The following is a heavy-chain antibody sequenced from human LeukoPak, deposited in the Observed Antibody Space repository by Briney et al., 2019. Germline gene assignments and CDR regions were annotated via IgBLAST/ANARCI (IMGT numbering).Heavy chain of an antibody. V-gene: IGHV3-30*18. CDR2: ISYDGSNK. J-gene: IGHJ5*01. CDR1: GFTFSSYS. D-gene: IGHD3-10*01. CDR3: AKDGIPYGSGSRAYNWFDS. Sequence: GGSLRLSCAASGFTFSSYSMNWVRQAPGKGLEGVAVISYDGSNKYYADSVKGRFTISRDNSKNTLYLQMNSLSAEDTAVYYCAKDGIPYGSGSRAYNWFDSWGQGTLVTVSS.